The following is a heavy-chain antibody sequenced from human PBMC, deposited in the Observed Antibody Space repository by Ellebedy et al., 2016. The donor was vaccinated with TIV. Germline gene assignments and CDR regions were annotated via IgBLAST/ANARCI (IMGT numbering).Heavy chain of an antibody. CDR1: GVSVSSSTYY. V-gene: IGHV4-61*01. Sequence: SETLSLXXTLSGVSVSSSTYYWGWIRQPPGKGLEWIGHVYYSGSTNYNPSLKSRVSMSVDTSKNQFSLKLSSVTAADTAVYYCARGFRLGESSDPFDYWGQGTLVTVSS. J-gene: IGHJ4*02. CDR3: ARGFRLGESSDPFDY. D-gene: IGHD3-16*01. CDR2: VYYSGST.